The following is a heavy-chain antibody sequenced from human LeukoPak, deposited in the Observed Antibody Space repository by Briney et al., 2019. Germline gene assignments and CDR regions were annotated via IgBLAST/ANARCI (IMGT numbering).Heavy chain of an antibody. J-gene: IGHJ4*02. D-gene: IGHD3-9*01. CDR2: ISYDGSNK. CDR3: ARAATGYYGGYYFDY. CDR1: GFTFSSYA. Sequence: PGGSLRLSCAASGFTFSSYAMHWVRQAPGKGLEWVAVISYDGSNKYYADSVKGRFTISRDNSKNTLYLQMNSPRAEDTAVYYCARAATGYYGGYYFDYWGQGTLVTVSS. V-gene: IGHV3-30*04.